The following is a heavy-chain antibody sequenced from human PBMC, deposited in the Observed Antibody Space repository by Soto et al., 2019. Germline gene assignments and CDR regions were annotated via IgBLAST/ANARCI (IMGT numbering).Heavy chain of an antibody. Sequence: ASVKVSCKASGGTFSSYTISWVRQAPGQGLEWMGWINTYNGNTNHAQKLQGRVTMTTDTSTSTAYMELRSLRSDDTAVYYCARGVGSGTYYNQYSWFDPWGQGTLVTVSS. CDR3: ARGVGSGTYYNQYSWFDP. D-gene: IGHD3-10*01. J-gene: IGHJ5*02. V-gene: IGHV1-18*01. CDR2: INTYNGNT. CDR1: GGTFSSYT.